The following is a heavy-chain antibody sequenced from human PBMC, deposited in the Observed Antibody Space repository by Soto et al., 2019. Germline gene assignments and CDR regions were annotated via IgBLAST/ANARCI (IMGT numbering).Heavy chain of an antibody. CDR1: GFTFSSYG. CDR3: AKDLGPSGSSSGGVYYYYHGMDV. J-gene: IGHJ6*02. CDR2: ISYDGSNK. Sequence: PGGSLRLSCAASGFTFSSYGMHWVRQAPGKGLEWVAVISYDGSNKYYADSVKGRFTISRDNSKNTLYLQMNSLRAEDTAVYYCAKDLGPSGSSSGGVYYYYHGMDVWGQGTTVTVSS. D-gene: IGHD1-26*01. V-gene: IGHV3-30*18.